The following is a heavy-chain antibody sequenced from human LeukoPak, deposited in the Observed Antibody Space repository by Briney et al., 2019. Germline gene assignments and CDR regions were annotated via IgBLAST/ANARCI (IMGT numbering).Heavy chain of an antibody. CDR3: ARDSLTGYYKGFDY. J-gene: IGHJ4*02. CDR1: GGSISSSSYY. CDR2: IYYSGST. Sequence: PSETLSLTCTVSGGSISSSSYYCGCSRQPPRKGLEWIGSIYYSGSTYYNPSLKSRATISGDTSRNQFSLKLSSVTAADTAVYYCARDSLTGYYKGFDYWGQGTLVTVSS. D-gene: IGHD3-9*01. V-gene: IGHV4-39*07.